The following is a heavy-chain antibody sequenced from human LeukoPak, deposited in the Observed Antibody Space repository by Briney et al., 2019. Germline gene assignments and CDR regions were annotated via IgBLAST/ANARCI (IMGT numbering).Heavy chain of an antibody. CDR1: GFTVSGNY. D-gene: IGHD2-2*01. Sequence: GGSLRLSCAASGFTVSGNYMSWVRQAPGKGLEWVSLLYSGGSTYYADSVKGRFTISRDNSKNTLYLQMNSLRAEDTAVYYCARARGYCSSTSCFGGYYYGMDVWGQGTTVTVSS. CDR3: ARARGYCSSTSCFGGYYYGMDV. V-gene: IGHV3-66*01. J-gene: IGHJ6*02. CDR2: LYSGGST.